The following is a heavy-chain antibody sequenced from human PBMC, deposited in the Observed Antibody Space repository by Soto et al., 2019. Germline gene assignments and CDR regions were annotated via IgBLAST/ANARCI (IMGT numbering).Heavy chain of an antibody. CDR1: GITFSNYA. J-gene: IGHJ4*02. V-gene: IGHV3-23*01. CDR2: MSDSGGST. Sequence: EVPLLESGGGLVQPGGSLRLSCAASGITFSNYAMSWVRQAPGKGLEWVSGMSDSGGSTYYADSVKGRFTNSRDNSKNMLYLQMSSLRAEDTAVYYWAKADYGDYGFDYWGQGTLVTVSS. CDR3: AKADYGDYGFDY. D-gene: IGHD4-17*01.